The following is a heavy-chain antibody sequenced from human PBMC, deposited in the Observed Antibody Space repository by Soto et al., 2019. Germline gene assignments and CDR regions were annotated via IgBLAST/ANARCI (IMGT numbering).Heavy chain of an antibody. J-gene: IGHJ4*02. D-gene: IGHD3-3*01. V-gene: IGHV3-23*01. CDR1: GFTFSSYA. CDR2: ISGSGGST. Sequence: GGSLRLSCAASGFTFSSYAMSWVRQAPGKGLEWVSAISGSGGSTYYADSVKGRFTISRDNSKNTLYLQMNSLRAEDTAVYYCAKANYDFWSGYLDHWGQGTLVTVSS. CDR3: AKANYDFWSGYLDH.